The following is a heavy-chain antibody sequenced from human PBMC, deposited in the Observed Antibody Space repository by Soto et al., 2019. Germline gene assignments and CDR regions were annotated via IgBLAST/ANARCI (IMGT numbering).Heavy chain of an antibody. Sequence: QVQLVQSGAEVKKPGSSVQVSCKASGGTFTTYSFIWVRQAPGQGLEWLGSVIPSIESPNYAQKFQDRVTVSADESTRAGFLRLSSLRSDRTAVYFCARVSEDWSNVGCFASWGHGHVVPVPS. CDR2: VIPSIESP. CDR3: ARVSEDWSNVGCFAS. V-gene: IGHV1-69*18. J-gene: IGHJ4*01. CDR1: GGTFTTYS. D-gene: IGHD2-15*01.